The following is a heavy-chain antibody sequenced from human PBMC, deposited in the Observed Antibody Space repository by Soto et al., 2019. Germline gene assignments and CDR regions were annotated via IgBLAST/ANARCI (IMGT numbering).Heavy chain of an antibody. Sequence: PGGSLRLSCGVSGFTVTSNGVSWVRQAPGKGLEWVSAISPNGQGIWYADSVKGRFIISRDYAKNTVYLQMNSLRAEDTAVYYCARAGVTPDFFDYWGQGTLV. J-gene: IGHJ4*02. CDR3: ARAGVTPDFFDY. D-gene: IGHD2-21*02. CDR2: ISPNGQGI. V-gene: IGHV3-23*01. CDR1: GFTVTSNG.